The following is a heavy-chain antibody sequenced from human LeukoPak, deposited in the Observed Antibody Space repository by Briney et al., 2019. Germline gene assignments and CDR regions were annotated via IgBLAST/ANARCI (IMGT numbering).Heavy chain of an antibody. D-gene: IGHD1-26*01. CDR2: INHSGST. J-gene: IGHJ4*02. CDR1: GGSFSGYY. V-gene: IGHV4-34*01. CDR3: ARGGVGATFDY. Sequence: SETLSLTCAVYGGSFSGYYWSWIRQPPGKGLEWIGEINHSGSTNYNPSLESRVTISVDTSKNQFSLKLSSVTAADTAVYYCARGGVGATFDYWGQGTLVTVSS.